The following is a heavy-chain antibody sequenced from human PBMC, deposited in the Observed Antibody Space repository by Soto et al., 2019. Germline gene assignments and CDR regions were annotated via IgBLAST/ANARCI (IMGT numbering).Heavy chain of an antibody. J-gene: IGHJ4*02. Sequence: QVQLVESGGGGVQPGTSLRLSCAASGFIFTDYGMHWIRQAPGKGLEWVAVISQDGSNKYYVDAVKGRFTISRDNSKNTLFLQMNSLRPEDTAVYYCVKGWSGGNYYLGHWGQGTQVTVSS. CDR1: GFIFTDYG. V-gene: IGHV3-30*18. D-gene: IGHD2-15*01. CDR3: VKGWSGGNYYLGH. CDR2: ISQDGSNK.